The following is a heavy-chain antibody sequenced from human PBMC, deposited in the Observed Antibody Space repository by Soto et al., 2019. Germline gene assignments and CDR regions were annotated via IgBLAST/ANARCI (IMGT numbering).Heavy chain of an antibody. CDR3: ARERLELPIWGTNNWFDP. V-gene: IGHV1-69*01. CDR2: IIPIFGTA. J-gene: IGHJ5*02. CDR1: GGTFSSYA. D-gene: IGHD1-7*01. Sequence: QVQLVQSGAEVKKPGSSVKVSCKASGGTFSSYAISWVRQAPGQGLEWMGGIIPIFGTANYAQKFQGRVTITADESTSTAYMELSSLRSEDTAVYYCARERLELPIWGTNNWFDPWGQGTLVTVSS.